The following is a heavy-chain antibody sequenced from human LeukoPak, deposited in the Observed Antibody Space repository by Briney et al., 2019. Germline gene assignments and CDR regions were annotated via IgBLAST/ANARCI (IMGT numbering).Heavy chain of an antibody. Sequence: SETLSLTCTVSGGSISSYYWSWIRQPPGKGLEWIGYIYYSGSTNYNPSLKSRVTMSVDTSKNQFSLKLISVTAADTAVYYCTRDSGTTGEVKFDPWGQGTLVTVSS. J-gene: IGHJ5*02. CDR2: IYYSGST. CDR1: GGSISSYY. D-gene: IGHD3-10*01. CDR3: TRDSGTTGEVKFDP. V-gene: IGHV4-59*12.